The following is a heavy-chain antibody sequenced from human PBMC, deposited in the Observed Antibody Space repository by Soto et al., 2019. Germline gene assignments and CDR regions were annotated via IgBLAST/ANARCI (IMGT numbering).Heavy chain of an antibody. CDR1: GFTFSSYD. Sequence: SLRLSCAASGFTFSSYDMHWVRQATGKGLEWVSAIGTAGDTYYPGSVKGRFTISRENAKNSLYLQMNSLRAGDTAVYYWARGSSSWYGYYYYGMDVWGQGTTVTVSS. CDR2: IGTAGDT. D-gene: IGHD6-13*01. J-gene: IGHJ6*02. CDR3: ARGSSSWYGYYYYGMDV. V-gene: IGHV3-13*01.